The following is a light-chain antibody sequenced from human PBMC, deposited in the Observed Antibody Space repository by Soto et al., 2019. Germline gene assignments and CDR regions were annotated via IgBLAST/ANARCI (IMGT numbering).Light chain of an antibody. CDR2: KAS. V-gene: IGKV1-5*03. CDR1: QTISSW. CDR3: QQYNSYPLT. Sequence: DIQMTQSPSTLSGSVGDRVTIPCRASQTISSWLAWYQQKPGKAPKLLIYKASSLESGVPSRFSGSGSGTEFTLTISSLQPDDFATYYCQQYNSYPLTFGGGTKVDIK. J-gene: IGKJ4*01.